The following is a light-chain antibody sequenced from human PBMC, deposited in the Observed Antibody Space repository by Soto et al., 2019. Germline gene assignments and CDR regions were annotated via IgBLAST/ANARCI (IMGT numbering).Light chain of an antibody. V-gene: IGLV2-14*01. CDR3: SSYTSSNTPYV. CDR1: MSHVGAYNF. CDR2: EVT. J-gene: IGLJ1*01. Sequence: LTQPAWVSGSRGQSITIPCTGSMSHVGAYNFVSWYQHHPGKAPKLILYEVTTRPSGVSSRFSGSKYGNTASLTMSGLQADDEANYYCSSYTSSNTPYVFGTGTKVTVL.